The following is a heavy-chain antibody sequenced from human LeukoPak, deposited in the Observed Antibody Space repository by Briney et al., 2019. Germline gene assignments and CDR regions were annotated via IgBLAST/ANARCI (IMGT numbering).Heavy chain of an antibody. CDR3: ARGGGIVATKSSRAFDI. CDR1: GGSISSSSYY. D-gene: IGHD5-12*01. J-gene: IGHJ3*02. CDR2: IYYSGST. Sequence: SETLSLTCTVSGGSISSSSYYWGWIRQPPGKGLEWIGSIYYSGSTYYNPSLKSRVTISVDTSKNQFSLKLSSVTAADTAVYYCARGGGIVATKSSRAFDIWGQGTMVTVSS. V-gene: IGHV4-39*01.